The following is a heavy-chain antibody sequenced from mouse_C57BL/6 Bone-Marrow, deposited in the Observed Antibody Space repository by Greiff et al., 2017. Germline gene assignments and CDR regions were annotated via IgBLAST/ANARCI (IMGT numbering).Heavy chain of an antibody. D-gene: IGHD3-1*01. CDR1: GYTFTSYW. Sequence: QVQLQQPGAELVKPGASVKMSCKASGYTFTSYWITWVKQRPGQGLEWIGDIYPGSGSTNYNEKFKSKATLTVDTSSSTAYMQLSSLTSEDAAVYYCARGGLRYAMDYWGQGTSVTVSS. CDR3: ARGGLRYAMDY. CDR2: IYPGSGST. J-gene: IGHJ4*01. V-gene: IGHV1-55*01.